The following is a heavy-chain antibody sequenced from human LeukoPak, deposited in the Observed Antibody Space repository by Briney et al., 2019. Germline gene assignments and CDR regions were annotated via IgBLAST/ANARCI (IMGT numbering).Heavy chain of an antibody. J-gene: IGHJ1*01. CDR2: IRSKAYGGTT. CDR1: GFTFGDYA. Sequence: GGSLRLSCTASGFTFGDYAMSWFRQAPGKGLEWVGFIRSKAYGGTTEYAASVKGRFTISRDDSKSIAYLQMNSLKTEDTAVYYCTRAKEDYYDSSGYAEYFQHRGQGTLVAVSS. V-gene: IGHV3-49*03. CDR3: TRAKEDYYDSSGYAEYFQH. D-gene: IGHD3-22*01.